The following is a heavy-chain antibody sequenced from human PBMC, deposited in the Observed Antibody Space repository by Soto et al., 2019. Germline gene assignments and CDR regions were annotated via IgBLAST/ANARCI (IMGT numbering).Heavy chain of an antibody. J-gene: IGHJ4*02. Sequence: ASVKVSCKASGGTFSSYAISWVRQAPGQGLEWMGGIIPIFGTANYAQKFQGRVTITADESTSTAYMELSSLRSEDTAVYYCARDAVVPAAIGGITGIDFDYWGQGTLVTVSS. V-gene: IGHV1-69*13. D-gene: IGHD2-2*02. CDR1: GGTFSSYA. CDR2: IIPIFGTA. CDR3: ARDAVVPAAIGGITGIDFDY.